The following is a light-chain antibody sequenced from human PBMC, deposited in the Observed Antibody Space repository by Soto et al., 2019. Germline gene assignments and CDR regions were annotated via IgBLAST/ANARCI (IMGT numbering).Light chain of an antibody. V-gene: IGKV3-11*01. CDR2: DAS. CDR1: QSVRNN. CDR3: QQRSNRPPT. J-gene: IGKJ3*01. Sequence: EIVMTQSPVTLSVSPGEGATLFCRASQSVRNNLAWYQQKPGQAPRLLIYDASNRATGIPARFSGSGSGTDFTLTISSLEPEDFAVYYCQQRSNRPPTFGPGTKVDI.